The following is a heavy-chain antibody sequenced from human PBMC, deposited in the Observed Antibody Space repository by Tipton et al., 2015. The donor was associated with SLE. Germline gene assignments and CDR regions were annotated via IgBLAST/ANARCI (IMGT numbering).Heavy chain of an antibody. D-gene: IGHD5-18*01. CDR1: GRSISSYY. CDR2: TYYSGST. V-gene: IGHV4-59*01. Sequence: TLSLTCTVSGRSISSYYWSWIRQPPGKGLEWIGYTYYSGSTNYNPSLKSRVTISVDTSKNQFSLKLSSVTAADTAVYYCARGRGSYGGYYYYYYMDVWGKGTTVTVSS. J-gene: IGHJ6*03. CDR3: ARGRGSYGGYYYYYYMDV.